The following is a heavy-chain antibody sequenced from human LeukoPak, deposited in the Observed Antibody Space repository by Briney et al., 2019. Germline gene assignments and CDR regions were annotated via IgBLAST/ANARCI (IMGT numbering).Heavy chain of an antibody. CDR1: GCTFSGYA. Sequence: ASVKVSCKASGCTFSGYAIHWVRQAPGQRFEWMGWINAGNGHTKYSQNFQGRVTITRDSSANIVYMDVSSLTSEDTAVYYCARGIWSATRVDYYLDNWGRGTLVTVSS. V-gene: IGHV1-3*01. J-gene: IGHJ4*02. CDR2: INAGNGHT. D-gene: IGHD5-24*01. CDR3: ARGIWSATRVDYYLDN.